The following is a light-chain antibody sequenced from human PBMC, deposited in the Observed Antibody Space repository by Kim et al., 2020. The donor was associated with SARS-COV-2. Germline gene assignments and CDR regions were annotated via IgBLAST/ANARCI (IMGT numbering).Light chain of an antibody. CDR1: SGDRSYA. CDR3: QTWGTGMV. Sequence: GASCTLTCTLSSGDRSYAIAWHQHQTEKGPRYLMKLNSDGSHSKGDGIPDRFSGSSSGAERYLTISSLQSEDEADYYCQTWGTGMVFGGGTQLTVL. CDR2: LNSDGSH. J-gene: IGLJ2*01. V-gene: IGLV4-69*01.